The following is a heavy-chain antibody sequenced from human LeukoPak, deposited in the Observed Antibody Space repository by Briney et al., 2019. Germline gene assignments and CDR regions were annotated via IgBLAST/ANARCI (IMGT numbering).Heavy chain of an antibody. V-gene: IGHV4-59*01. CDR1: GGSIRSYY. J-gene: IGHJ4*02. D-gene: IGHD4-17*01. CDR3: ARLWDGDLDY. Sequence: PSETLSLTCTVSGGSIRSYYWSWIRQPPGKGLEWIGYIYYSGSTNYNPSLKSRVTISVDTSKNQVSLKLSSVTAADTAVYYCARLWDGDLDYWGQGTLVTVSS. CDR2: IYYSGST.